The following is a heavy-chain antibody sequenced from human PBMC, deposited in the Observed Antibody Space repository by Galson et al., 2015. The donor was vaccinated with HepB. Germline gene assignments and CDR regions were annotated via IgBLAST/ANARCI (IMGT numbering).Heavy chain of an antibody. CDR1: GFTFSSYN. CDR2: ISSNSTYI. D-gene: IGHD2/OR15-2a*01. Sequence: SCAVSGFTFSSYNMNWVRQAPGKGLEWVSSISSNSTYIYYGDSVKGRFTISRDNAKNSLYLQMNSLRAEDTAVFYCARASIALRGALDCWGQGTLATVSS. J-gene: IGHJ4*02. V-gene: IGHV3-21*01. CDR3: ARASIALRGALDC.